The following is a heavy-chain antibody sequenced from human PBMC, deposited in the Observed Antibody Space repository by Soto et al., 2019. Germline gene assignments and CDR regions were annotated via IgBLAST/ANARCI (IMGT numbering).Heavy chain of an antibody. CDR2: INSDGSST. Sequence: GGSLRLSCAPSGFTFSSYWMHWVRQAPGKGLVWVSRINSDGSSTSYADSVKGRFTISRDNAKNTLYLQMNSLRAEDTAVYYCASLVVVAATDAFDIWFQGTMVTVSS. D-gene: IGHD2-15*01. J-gene: IGHJ3*02. CDR3: ASLVVVAATDAFDI. V-gene: IGHV3-74*01. CDR1: GFTFSSYW.